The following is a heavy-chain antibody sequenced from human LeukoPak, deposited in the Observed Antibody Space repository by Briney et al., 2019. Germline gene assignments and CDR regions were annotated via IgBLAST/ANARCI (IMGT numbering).Heavy chain of an antibody. Sequence: ASVRVSCKASGHTFINYAIHWVRQGPGQRLEWVGWINVGNGDTKYSQRFQGRVTITRDTSASTAYMELSRLRSEDTAVYYCATSEEGRWGQGTLVTVSS. D-gene: IGHD2-15*01. J-gene: IGHJ4*02. CDR1: GHTFINYA. CDR3: ATSEEGR. V-gene: IGHV1-3*01. CDR2: INVGNGDT.